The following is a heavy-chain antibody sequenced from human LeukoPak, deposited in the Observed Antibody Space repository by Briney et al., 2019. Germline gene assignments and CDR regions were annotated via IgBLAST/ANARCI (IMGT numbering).Heavy chain of an antibody. V-gene: IGHV3-43*02. J-gene: IGHJ4*02. CDR3: ARESERSGWYDY. D-gene: IGHD6-19*01. CDR2: ITGDGGST. CDR1: GFTFDDYA. Sequence: TGGSLRLSCAASGFTFDDYAMHWVRQPPGKGLEWVSLITGDGGSTYYADSVKGRFTISRDNNKNSLYLQMSSLRSEDTALYYCARESERSGWYDYWGQGTLVTVSS.